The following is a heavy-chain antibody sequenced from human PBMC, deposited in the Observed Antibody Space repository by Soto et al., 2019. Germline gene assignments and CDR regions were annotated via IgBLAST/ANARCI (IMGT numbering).Heavy chain of an antibody. CDR2: IYYSGST. J-gene: IGHJ4*02. D-gene: IGHD5-18*01. V-gene: IGHV4-59*01. CDR1: GGSISSYY. Sequence: SETLSLTCTVSGGSISSYYWSRIRQPPGKGLEWIGYIYYSGSTNYNPSLKSRVTISVDTSKNQFSLKLSSVTAADTAVYYCVRGYSYWLDYWGQGTLVTVSS. CDR3: VRGYSYWLDY.